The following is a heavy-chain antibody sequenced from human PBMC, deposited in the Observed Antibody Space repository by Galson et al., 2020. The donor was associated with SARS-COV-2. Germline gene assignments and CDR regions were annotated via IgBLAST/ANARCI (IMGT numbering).Heavy chain of an antibody. CDR1: GGSISSGGYY. V-gene: IGHV4-31*03. J-gene: IGHJ5*02. CDR2: IYYSGST. CDR3: ARGGPDLGYCSSTSCYKGWFDP. D-gene: IGHD2-2*02. Sequence: SETLSLTCTVSGGSISSGGYYWSWIRQHPGKGLEWIGYIYYSGSTYYNPSLKSRVTISVDTSKNQFSLKLSSVTAADTAVYYCARGGPDLGYCSSTSCYKGWFDPWGQGTLVTVSS.